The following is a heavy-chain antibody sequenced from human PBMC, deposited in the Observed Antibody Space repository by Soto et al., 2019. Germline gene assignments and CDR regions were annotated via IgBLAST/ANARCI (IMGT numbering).Heavy chain of an antibody. Sequence: NVSCKASRVAFSKFIVTWVRQAPGLGLEWVGGIIPIFGTANCAQKFQGRVTITADESTSTSYMEVNNLRSEDTAVYYCAKVRYSSPMGYYYGMDVWGNGTTVTAPQ. CDR3: AKVRYSSPMGYYYGMDV. J-gene: IGHJ6*04. CDR1: RVAFSKFI. V-gene: IGHV1-69*01. CDR2: IIPIFGTA. D-gene: IGHD6-19*01.